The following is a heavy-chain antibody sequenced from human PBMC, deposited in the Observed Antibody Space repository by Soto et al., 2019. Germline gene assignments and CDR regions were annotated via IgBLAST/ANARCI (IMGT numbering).Heavy chain of an antibody. CDR2: VSYDEITK. CDR1: GFTFSSYG. Sequence: GGSLRLSCAASGFTFSSYGMNWVRQAPGKGLEWVAVVSYDEITKYYADSVKGRFTISRDNSKNTVYLQMNSLRPEDTAVYYCAKPLGLLRRAMAQGSDFWGQGTLVTVSS. CDR3: AKPLGLLRRAMAQGSDF. D-gene: IGHD5-18*01. V-gene: IGHV3-30*18. J-gene: IGHJ4*02.